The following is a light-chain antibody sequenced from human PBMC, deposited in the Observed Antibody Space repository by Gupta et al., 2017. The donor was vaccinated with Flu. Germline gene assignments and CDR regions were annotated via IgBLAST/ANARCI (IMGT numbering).Light chain of an antibody. Sequence: SALTQPASVSGSPGPSTTISCTGTSSDVGGYNYVSWNQQHPGNDHNLMIYEVSKRPAGVSNRFSGSKSGNTASLTISGLQAEDEDDYYCSSYTSSSTVFGGGTKLTVL. CDR1: SSDVGGYNY. J-gene: IGLJ3*02. CDR3: SSYTSSSTV. CDR2: EVS. V-gene: IGLV2-14*01.